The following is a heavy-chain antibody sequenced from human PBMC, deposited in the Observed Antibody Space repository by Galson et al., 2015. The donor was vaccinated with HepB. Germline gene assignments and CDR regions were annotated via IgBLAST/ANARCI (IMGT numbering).Heavy chain of an antibody. CDR1: EFTFSSYA. CDR2: ISYDGSNK. D-gene: IGHD6-19*01. Sequence: SLRLSCAASEFTFSSYAMHWVRQAPGKGLEWVAVISYDGSNKYYADSVKGRFTISRDNSKNTLYLQMNSLRAEDTAVYYCARDRLAVAGPPVGWFDPWGQGTLVTVSS. V-gene: IGHV3-30*04. J-gene: IGHJ5*02. CDR3: ARDRLAVAGPPVGWFDP.